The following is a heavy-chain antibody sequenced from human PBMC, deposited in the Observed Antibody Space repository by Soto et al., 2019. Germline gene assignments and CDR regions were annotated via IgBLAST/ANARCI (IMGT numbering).Heavy chain of an antibody. CDR1: GDTFTANF. D-gene: IGHD1-26*01. V-gene: IGHV1-2*02. CDR3: ARDLARGAGSAGFEY. Sequence: ASVKVSCKASGDTFTANFLHWVRQAPGQQFEWMGWINPKSGGTKYPQNFQGRVTMTRDTSLSTVYMTLSGLTSDDTAVYYCARDLARGAGSAGFEYWGKATLVNVPS. CDR2: INPKSGGT. J-gene: IGHJ4*02.